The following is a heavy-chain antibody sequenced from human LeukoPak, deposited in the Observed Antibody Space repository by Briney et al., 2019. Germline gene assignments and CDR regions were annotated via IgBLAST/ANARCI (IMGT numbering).Heavy chain of an antibody. Sequence: PSETLSLTCAVHGGSFSGYYWSWIRQPPGKGLEWIGEINHSGSTNYNPSLKSRVTISVDTSKNQFSLKLSSVTAADTAVYYCARGPRITIFGVVSRKYNWFDPWGQGTLVTVSS. J-gene: IGHJ5*02. CDR1: GGSFSGYY. V-gene: IGHV4-34*01. CDR2: INHSGST. D-gene: IGHD3-3*01. CDR3: ARGPRITIFGVVSRKYNWFDP.